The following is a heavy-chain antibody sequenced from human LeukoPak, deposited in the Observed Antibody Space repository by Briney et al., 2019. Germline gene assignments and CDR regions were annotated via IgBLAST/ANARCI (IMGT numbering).Heavy chain of an antibody. J-gene: IGHJ4*02. CDR3: ARQKPRYAVDY. V-gene: IGHV4-59*08. D-gene: IGHD5-12*01. Sequence: SETLSLTCTVSGGSISSYYWSWIRQPPGKGLEWIGYIYYSGSTNYNPSLKSRVTISVDTSKNQFSLKLSSVTAADTAVYYCARQKPRYAVDYWGQGTLVTVPS. CDR2: IYYSGST. CDR1: GGSISSYY.